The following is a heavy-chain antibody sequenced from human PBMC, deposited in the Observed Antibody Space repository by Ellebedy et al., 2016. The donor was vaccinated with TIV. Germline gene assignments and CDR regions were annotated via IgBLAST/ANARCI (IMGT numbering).Heavy chain of an antibody. CDR3: ARDLRAYNWNDAGH. J-gene: IGHJ4*02. Sequence: PGGSLRLSCAASGFTFSDYTMNWVRQAPGMGLEWVSSISSDPNYIYYADSVKGRFTISRDNAKNSLFLQMNRLRAEDTAVYYCARDLRAYNWNDAGHWGQGTLVIVSS. CDR2: ISSDPNYI. V-gene: IGHV3-21*01. D-gene: IGHD1-1*01. CDR1: GFTFSDYT.